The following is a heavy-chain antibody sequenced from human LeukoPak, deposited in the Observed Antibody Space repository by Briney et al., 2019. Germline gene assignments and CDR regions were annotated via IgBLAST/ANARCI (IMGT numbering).Heavy chain of an antibody. CDR3: VRDGDAYDFDL. D-gene: IGHD5-12*01. V-gene: IGHV3-74*01. Sequence: GGSLRLSCAASGFTIRGYGMPWVRQAPGKGLMWVSRIKSDGSWTNYADSVRGRFTISRDNAKNTLFLQVVGLRAEDTAIYYCVRDGDAYDFDLWGQGILVTVSS. CDR2: IKSDGSWT. CDR1: GFTIRGYG. J-gene: IGHJ4*02.